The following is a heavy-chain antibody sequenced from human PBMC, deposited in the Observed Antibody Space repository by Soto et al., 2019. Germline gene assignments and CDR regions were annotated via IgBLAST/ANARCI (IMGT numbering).Heavy chain of an antibody. CDR3: ARDWLMGYCSGGSCYGEDYYYGMDV. CDR1: GALFSTYA. Sequence: ASLKVSCKASGALFSTYALRWVRQAPGPCHGWMGGIIPIFGTADYAQNLQGRVRINADESRRTAYKELSRLRSEDTAVYYCARDWLMGYCSGGSCYGEDYYYGMDVWGQGTTVTVSS. J-gene: IGHJ6*02. V-gene: IGHV1-69*13. CDR2: IIPIFGTA. D-gene: IGHD2-15*01.